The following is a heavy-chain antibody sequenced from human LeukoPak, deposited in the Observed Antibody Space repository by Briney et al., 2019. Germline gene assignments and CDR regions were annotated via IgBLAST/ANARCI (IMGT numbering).Heavy chain of an antibody. CDR2: ISGSGGST. Sequence: GGSLRLSCAASGFTFSSYAMSWVRQAPGKGLEWVSAISGSGGSTYYADSVKGRFTISRDNSKNTLYLQMNSLRAEDTAVYYCAKGEYYDSSGQPLDYWGQGTLVTVSS. D-gene: IGHD3-22*01. J-gene: IGHJ4*02. CDR1: GFTFSSYA. V-gene: IGHV3-23*01. CDR3: AKGEYYDSSGQPLDY.